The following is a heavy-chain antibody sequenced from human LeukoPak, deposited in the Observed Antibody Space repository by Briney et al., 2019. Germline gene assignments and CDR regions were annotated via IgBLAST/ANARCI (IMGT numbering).Heavy chain of an antibody. J-gene: IGHJ5*02. CDR3: ARGPYYRGAAGNWFDP. CDR2: INPSGGST. V-gene: IGHV1-46*01. CDR1: GYTSTSYY. Sequence: ASVKVSCKASGYTSTSYYMHWVRQAPGQGLEWMGIINPSGGSTSYAQKFQGRVTMTRDTSTSTVYMELSSLRSEDTAVYYCARGPYYRGAAGNWFDPWGQGTLVTVSS. D-gene: IGHD6-13*01.